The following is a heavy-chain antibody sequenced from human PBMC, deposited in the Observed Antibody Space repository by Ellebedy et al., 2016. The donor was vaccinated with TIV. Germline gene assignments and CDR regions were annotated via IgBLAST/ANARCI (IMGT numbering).Heavy chain of an antibody. Sequence: PGGSLRLSCVASGFTFSNSWMSWVRQAPGKGLEWLANINQDGNEKNHVDSVKGRFTISRDNAKNSLYLQMNSLRADGTAVYYCASSYYYDSTGFRSRPGSLDYWGQGTQVIVSS. CDR2: INQDGNEK. V-gene: IGHV3-7*03. CDR3: ASSYYYDSTGFRSRPGSLDY. J-gene: IGHJ4*02. CDR1: GFTFSNSW. D-gene: IGHD3-22*01.